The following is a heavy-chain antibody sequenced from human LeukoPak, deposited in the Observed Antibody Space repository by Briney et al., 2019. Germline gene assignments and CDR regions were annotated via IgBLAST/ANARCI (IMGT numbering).Heavy chain of an antibody. D-gene: IGHD3-22*01. CDR1: GFTFSSSA. CDR2: ISSSGSTI. V-gene: IGHV3-48*04. CDR3: ASPYYYDSSGYYGPDY. Sequence: GGSLRLSCAASGFTFSSSAMTWVRQAPGKGLEWVSYISSSGSTIYYADSVKGRFTISRDNAKNSLYLQMNSLRAEDTAVYYCASPYYYDSSGYYGPDYWGQGTLVTVSS. J-gene: IGHJ4*02.